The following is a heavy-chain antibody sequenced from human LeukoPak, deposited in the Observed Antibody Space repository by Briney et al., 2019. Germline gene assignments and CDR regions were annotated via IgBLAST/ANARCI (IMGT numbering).Heavy chain of an antibody. CDR1: GFTFSSYE. J-gene: IGHJ5*02. Sequence: GGSLRLSCAASGFTFSSYEMNWVRQAPGKGLEWVSYISSSGSTIYYADSVKGRFTISRDNAKNSLYLQVNSLRVEDTAIYYCARDAGGRTQREGWFDPWGQGTLVTVSS. D-gene: IGHD1-1*01. V-gene: IGHV3-48*03. CDR3: ARDAGGRTQREGWFDP. CDR2: ISSSGSTI.